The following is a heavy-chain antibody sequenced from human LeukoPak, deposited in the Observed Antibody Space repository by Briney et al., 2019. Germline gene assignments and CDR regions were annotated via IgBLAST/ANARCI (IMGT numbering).Heavy chain of an antibody. CDR2: ISAYNGNT. Sequence: ASVKVSCKASGYTFTSYGISWVRQAPGQGLEWMGWISAYNGNTNYAQKLQGRFTMTIDTSTSTAYMELRSLRSDDTAVYYCARGREAVAGSIKYYYGMDVWGQGTTVTVSS. V-gene: IGHV1-18*01. D-gene: IGHD6-19*01. CDR1: GYTFTSYG. CDR3: ARGREAVAGSIKYYYGMDV. J-gene: IGHJ6*02.